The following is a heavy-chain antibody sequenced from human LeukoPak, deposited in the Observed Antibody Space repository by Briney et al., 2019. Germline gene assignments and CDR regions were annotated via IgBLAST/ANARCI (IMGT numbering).Heavy chain of an antibody. CDR3: ARTSIFGVVTDGYYFDY. J-gene: IGHJ4*02. V-gene: IGHV4-34*01. CDR2: INHGGST. Sequence: SETLSLTCAVYGENFSIYFYGWIRQPPGKGLEWIGEINHGGSTSYNPSLKSRVTISVDTSKNQFSLKLSSVTAADTAVYYCARTSIFGVVTDGYYFDYWGQGTLVTVSS. D-gene: IGHD3-3*01. CDR1: GENFSIYF.